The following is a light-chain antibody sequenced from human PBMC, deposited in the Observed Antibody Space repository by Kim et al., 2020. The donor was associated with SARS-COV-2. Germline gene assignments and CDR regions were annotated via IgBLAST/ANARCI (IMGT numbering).Light chain of an antibody. CDR1: SGHNSYA. J-gene: IGLJ3*02. V-gene: IGLV4-69*01. CDR3: QTWGTGILV. CDR2: LNSDGSH. Sequence: LVLTQSPSASASLGASVKLTCTLSSGHNSYAIAWHQQQPEKGPRYLMKLNSDGSHTKGDGIPDRFSGSSSGAERYLTISSLQSEDEADYYCQTWGTGILVFGGGTQLTVL.